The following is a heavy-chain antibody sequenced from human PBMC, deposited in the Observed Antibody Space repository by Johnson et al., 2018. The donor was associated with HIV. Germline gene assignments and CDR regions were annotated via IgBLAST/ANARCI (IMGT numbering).Heavy chain of an antibody. D-gene: IGHD3-22*01. CDR3: ARVSTMIVVARNDAFDI. CDR2: ISGSGGST. J-gene: IGHJ3*02. V-gene: IGHV3-23*04. Sequence: MQLVESGGGLVKPGGSLRLSCAASGFAFSSYAMTWVRQAPGKGLEWVSAISGSGGSTYYADSVKGRFTISRDNAKNSLYLQMNSLRAEDTALYYCARVSTMIVVARNDAFDIWGQGTMVTVSS. CDR1: GFAFSSYA.